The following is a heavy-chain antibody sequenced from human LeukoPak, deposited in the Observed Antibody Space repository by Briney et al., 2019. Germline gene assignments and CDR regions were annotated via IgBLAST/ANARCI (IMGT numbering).Heavy chain of an antibody. V-gene: IGHV1-69*04. CDR2: FIPILGIA. CDR1: GGTFSSYT. Sequence: GASVKVSCKASGGTFSSYTIIWVRQAPGQGLEWMGRFIPILGIANYAQKFQGRVTITADKSTSTAYMELSSLRSEDTAVYYCARDAGFRSPRHYYYGMDVWGQGTTVTVSS. CDR3: ARDAGFRSPRHYYYGMDV. J-gene: IGHJ6*02.